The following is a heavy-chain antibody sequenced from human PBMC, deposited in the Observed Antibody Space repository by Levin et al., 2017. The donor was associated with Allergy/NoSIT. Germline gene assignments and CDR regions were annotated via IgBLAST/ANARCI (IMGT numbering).Heavy chain of an antibody. CDR2: INYAGSI. V-gene: IGHV4-34*01. CDR1: DGSLSGYS. Sequence: SETLSLTCAVFDGSLSGYSWNWIRQSPGKGLEWIGEINYAGSINDNPSLRSRLTISLDTSKKQLSLHLRSVTAADTAVYYCARGFNSGFTDFWGQGTPVIVS. CDR3: ARGFNSGFTDF. J-gene: IGHJ4*02. D-gene: IGHD6-19*01.